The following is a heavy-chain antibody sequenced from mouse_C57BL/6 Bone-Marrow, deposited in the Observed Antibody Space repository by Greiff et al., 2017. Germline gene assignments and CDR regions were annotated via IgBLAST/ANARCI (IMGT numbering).Heavy chain of an antibody. J-gene: IGHJ4*01. Sequence: QVQLQQPGAELVKPGASVKLSCKASGYTFTSYWMQWVNQRPGQGLEWIGEIDPSDSYTNYNQKFKGKATLTVDTSSSTAYMQLSSLTSEDSAVYYCARETGTTYYYAMDYWGQGTSVTVSS. D-gene: IGHD4-1*01. CDR3: ARETGTTYYYAMDY. CDR2: IDPSDSYT. CDR1: GYTFTSYW. V-gene: IGHV1-50*01.